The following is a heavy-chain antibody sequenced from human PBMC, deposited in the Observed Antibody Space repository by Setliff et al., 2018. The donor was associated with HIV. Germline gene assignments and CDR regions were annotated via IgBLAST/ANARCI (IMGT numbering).Heavy chain of an antibody. CDR3: AKDRYYDSSGSPFDY. CDR2: IRYDGSNQ. CDR1: GFTFSTYG. D-gene: IGHD3-22*01. V-gene: IGHV3-30*02. J-gene: IGHJ4*02. Sequence: LRLSCAASGFTFSTYGMQWVRQAPGKGLEWVAFIRYDGSNQYYADSVKGRFTISRDNSKNTLYLQMNSLRAEDTAVYYCAKDRYYDSSGSPFDYWGQGTLVTVSS.